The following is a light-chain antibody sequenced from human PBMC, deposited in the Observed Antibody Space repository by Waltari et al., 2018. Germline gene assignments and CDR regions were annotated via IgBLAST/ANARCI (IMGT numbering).Light chain of an antibody. CDR1: ESVSNS. Sequence: EMVLTQSPATLSLSPGERAILSCRASESVSNSLTWYQQKPGQTPRLLIYDDDKRAAGIPARFSGSGSGTDFTLTISILEPEDFAVYYCLQRTDWPPVYTFGQGTNLEIK. V-gene: IGKV3-11*01. CDR3: LQRTDWPPVYT. CDR2: DDD. J-gene: IGKJ2*01.